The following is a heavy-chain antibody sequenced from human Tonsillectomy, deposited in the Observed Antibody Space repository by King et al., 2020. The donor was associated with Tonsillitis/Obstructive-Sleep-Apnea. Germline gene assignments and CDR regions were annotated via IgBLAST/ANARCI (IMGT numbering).Heavy chain of an antibody. J-gene: IGHJ6*03. CDR1: GFSLSNARMG. Sequence: TLKESGPVLVKPTETLTLTCTVSGFSLSNARMGVSWIRQPPGKALEWLAHIFSNDEKSYSTSPNSRLTISKDTSRSQVVLTMTNMDPVDTATYYCARAPSTSYFYYYYMDVWGKGTTVTVSS. D-gene: IGHD2-2*01. V-gene: IGHV2-26*01. CDR3: ARAPSTSYFYYYYMDV. CDR2: IFSNDEK.